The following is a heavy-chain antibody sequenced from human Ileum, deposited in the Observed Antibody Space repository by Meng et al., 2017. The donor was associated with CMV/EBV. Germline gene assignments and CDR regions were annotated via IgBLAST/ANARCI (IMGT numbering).Heavy chain of an antibody. CDR2: IKSKTDGGAI. CDR1: GVTLPKAW. J-gene: IGHJ4*02. D-gene: IGHD3-3*01. CDR3: GCGVPMYDY. V-gene: IGHV3-15*02. Sequence: EVALVAPGGTLVKPGESLRLSCEVSGVTLPKAWISWVRQAPGKGLEWVGNIKSKTDGGAIDYAAPVKGRFIISRDDSKNMLYLEMNSLKTDDTGVYYCGCGVPMYDYWGQGTLVTVSS.